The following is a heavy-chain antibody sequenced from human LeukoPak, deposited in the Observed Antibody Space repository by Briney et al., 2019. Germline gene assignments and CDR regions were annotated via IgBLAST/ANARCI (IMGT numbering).Heavy chain of an antibody. CDR2: IYHSGST. D-gene: IGHD5-18*01. J-gene: IGHJ3*02. CDR3: VESGNRGYSYGYSAFDI. Sequence: SDTLSLTCSVTGYSISSGYYWGWVRQPPGKGPEWIGSIYHSGSTYYNPSLKSRVTMSVDTSKNQFSLKLTSVIAADTAVYYCVESGNRGYSYGYSAFDIWGQGTTVTVSS. CDR1: GYSISSGYY. V-gene: IGHV4-38-2*02.